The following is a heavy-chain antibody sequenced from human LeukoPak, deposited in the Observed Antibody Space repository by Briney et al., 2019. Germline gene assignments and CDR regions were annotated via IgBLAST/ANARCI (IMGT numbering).Heavy chain of an antibody. Sequence: PGGSLRLSCAASGFTFSSYSMNWVRQAPGKGLERVSYISSSSSTIYYADSVKGQFTISRDNAKNSLYLQMNSLRAEDTAVYYCARGGGAVAVDGAFDIWGQGTMVTVSS. D-gene: IGHD6-19*01. CDR1: GFTFSSYS. J-gene: IGHJ3*02. CDR2: ISSSSSTI. CDR3: ARGGGAVAVDGAFDI. V-gene: IGHV3-48*01.